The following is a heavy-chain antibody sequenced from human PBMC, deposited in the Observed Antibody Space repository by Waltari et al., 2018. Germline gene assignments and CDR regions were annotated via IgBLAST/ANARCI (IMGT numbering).Heavy chain of an antibody. CDR2: IGGIEGRT. CDR3: VTGFGSSSLSDFDS. V-gene: IGHV3-23*01. J-gene: IGHJ4*02. Sequence: VQLFESGGGLVHPGGSLRLSCAASGFTFSSFAMNWVRQAPVKGLGCVTPIGGIEGRTYYSDSVKCRFTISRDNSKNTLYLQMHGLRADDTAVYHCVTGFGSSSLSDFDSWGQGTRVTVSS. D-gene: IGHD3-10*01. CDR1: GFTFSSFA.